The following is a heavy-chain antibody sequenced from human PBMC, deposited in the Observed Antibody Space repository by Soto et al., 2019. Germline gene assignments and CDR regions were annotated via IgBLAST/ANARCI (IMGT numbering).Heavy chain of an antibody. V-gene: IGHV1-2*04. CDR3: AREYSSPPGGVWRYYSGMDV. CDR2: INPNSGGT. Sequence: ASVKVSCKASGYTFTGYYMHWVRQAPGQGLEWMGWINPNSGGTNYAQKFQGWVTMTRDTSISTAYMELSRLRSDDTAVYYCAREYSSPPGGVWRYYSGMDVGGKGP. CDR1: GYTFTGYY. D-gene: IGHD6-13*01. J-gene: IGHJ6*01.